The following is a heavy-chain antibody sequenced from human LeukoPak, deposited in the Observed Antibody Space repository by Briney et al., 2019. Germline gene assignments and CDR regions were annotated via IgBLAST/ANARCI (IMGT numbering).Heavy chain of an antibody. J-gene: IGHJ6*02. CDR3: ARGLFGGRYYGMDV. CDR1: RFTFSTYS. CDR2: ISSDSNYI. D-gene: IGHD3-10*01. V-gene: IGHV3-21*01. Sequence: GGSLRLSCAASRFTFSTYSMTWVRQAPGKGLEWVSSISSDSNYIYYADSLKGRFTISRDNAKNSLYLQMISLRAEDTAVYYCARGLFGGRYYGMDVWGQGTTVTVSS.